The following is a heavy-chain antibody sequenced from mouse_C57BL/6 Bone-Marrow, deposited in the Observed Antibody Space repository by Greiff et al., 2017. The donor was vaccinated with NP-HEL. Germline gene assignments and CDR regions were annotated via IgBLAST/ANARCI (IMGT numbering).Heavy chain of an antibody. CDR1: GYTFTSYW. D-gene: IGHD2-4*01. V-gene: IGHV1-53*01. CDR2: INPSNGGT. Sequence: VQLQQPGTELVKPGASVKLSCKASGYTFTSYWMHWVKQRPGQGLEWIGKINPSNGGTNYNEKFKSKATLTVDKSSSTAYMQLSSLTSEDSAVYYCARPGYDYAGYFDYWGQGTTLTVSS. CDR3: ARPGYDYAGYFDY. J-gene: IGHJ2*01.